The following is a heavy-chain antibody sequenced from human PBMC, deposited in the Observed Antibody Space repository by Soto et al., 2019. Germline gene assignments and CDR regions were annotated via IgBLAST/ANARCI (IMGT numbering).Heavy chain of an antibody. CDR1: GFTFSSVA. CDR3: AKGSLTPGD. V-gene: IGHV3-23*01. J-gene: IGHJ4*02. CDR2: ISGSGDST. Sequence: GGSLRLSCAGSGFTFSSVAMTWVRQAPGKGLEWVSSISGSGDSTYYADSVKGRFTISRDNSKNTLYLQMNSLRAEDTAVDYCAKGSLTPGDWGQGTLVTVSS. D-gene: IGHD1-26*01.